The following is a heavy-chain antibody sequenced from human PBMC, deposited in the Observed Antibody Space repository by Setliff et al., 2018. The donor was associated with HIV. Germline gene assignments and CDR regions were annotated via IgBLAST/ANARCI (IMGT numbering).Heavy chain of an antibody. CDR3: ATVTRNTGYAGTFYFYMDV. J-gene: IGHJ6*03. CDR2: VKSESDGGAI. CDR1: GLTFTHAW. D-gene: IGHD5-12*01. V-gene: IGHV3-15*01. Sequence: GGSLRLSCAASGLTFTHAWMNWVRRAPGKGLEWVGRVKSESDGGAIDYAAPVRGRFTISRDVSKQTLYLQMNGLRLEDTATYYCATVTRNTGYAGTFYFYMDVWGKGTTVTVSS.